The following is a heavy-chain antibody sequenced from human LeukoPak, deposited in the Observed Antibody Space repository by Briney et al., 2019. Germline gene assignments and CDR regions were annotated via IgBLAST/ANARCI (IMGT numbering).Heavy chain of an antibody. D-gene: IGHD2-2*01. J-gene: IGHJ4*02. CDR1: GFTFSSYS. V-gene: IGHV3-21*04. CDR3: AKGARVVVPAAYFDY. Sequence: GGSLRLSCAASGFTFSSYSMNWVRQAPGKGLEWVSSISSSSSYIYYADSVKGRFTISRDNSKNTLYLQMNSLRAEDTAVYYCAKGARVVVPAAYFDYWGQGTLVTVSS. CDR2: ISSSSSYI.